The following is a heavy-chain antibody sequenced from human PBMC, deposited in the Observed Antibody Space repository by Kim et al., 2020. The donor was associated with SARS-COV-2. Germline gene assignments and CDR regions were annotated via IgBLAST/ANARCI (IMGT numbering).Heavy chain of an antibody. V-gene: IGHV3-74*01. CDR3: GCIIAADT. Sequence: GGSLRLSCAASGFTFSSYWIHWVRQAPGKGLVWVSDINGDGTETRYADSVKGRFTISRDNAKNTVYLQMNSLRGEDTAVYYCGCIIAADTGGQGTLVTVSS. CDR1: GFTFSSYW. CDR2: INGDGTET. D-gene: IGHD6-13*01. J-gene: IGHJ4*02.